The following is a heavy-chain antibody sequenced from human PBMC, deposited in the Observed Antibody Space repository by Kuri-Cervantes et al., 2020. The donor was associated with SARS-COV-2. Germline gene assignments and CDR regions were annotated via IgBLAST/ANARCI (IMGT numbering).Heavy chain of an antibody. D-gene: IGHD6-13*01. CDR2: IYWDDDK. V-gene: IGHV2-5*02. CDR1: GFSLSTSGVG. J-gene: IGHJ1*01. CDR3: AHRHSSSWYGVYFQH. Sequence: SGPTLVKPTHTLTLTCTFSGFSLSTSGVGVGWIRQPPGKALEWLALIYWDDDKRYSPSLKSRLTINKDTSKNQVVLTMTNMDPVDTATYYCAHRHSSSWYGVYFQHWGQGTLVTVSS.